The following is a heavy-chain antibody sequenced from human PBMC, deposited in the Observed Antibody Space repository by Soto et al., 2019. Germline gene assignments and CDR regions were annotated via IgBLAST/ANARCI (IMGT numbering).Heavy chain of an antibody. CDR3: VRFKIKVVPDYLVS. D-gene: IGHD2-2*01. J-gene: IGHJ4*02. CDR1: GFTFSANA. V-gene: IGHV3-30-3*01. CDR2: IAYDGIIK. Sequence: QEQLVESGGDVVQPGRSLTLSCAASGFTFSANAMHWVRQAPGKGLEWVAVIAYDGIIKIYRDSVKGRFTMSRDDFKSTLYLQMNSLKHEDTAVYYRVRFKIKVVPDYLVSLGQGTLVTVSS.